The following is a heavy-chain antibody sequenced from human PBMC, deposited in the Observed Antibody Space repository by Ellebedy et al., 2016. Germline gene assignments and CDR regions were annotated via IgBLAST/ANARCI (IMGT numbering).Heavy chain of an antibody. CDR2: IRSKYYGGTA. CDR1: GFTFGDYF. CDR3: SREREVAGRIDY. D-gene: IGHD6-19*01. Sequence: GGSLRLXCTGSGFTFGDYFINWLRQAPGEGLEWVGFIRSKYYGGTAKYAASVQGRFTIARDDSKNIAYLQMNSLKTDDTAVYYCSREREVAGRIDYWGQGTLVTVSS. V-gene: IGHV3-49*03. J-gene: IGHJ4*02.